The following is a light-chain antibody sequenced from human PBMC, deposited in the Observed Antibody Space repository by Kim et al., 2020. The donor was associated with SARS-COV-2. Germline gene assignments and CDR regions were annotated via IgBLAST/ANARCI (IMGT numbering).Light chain of an antibody. J-gene: IGLJ3*02. CDR2: QDT. V-gene: IGLV3-1*01. Sequence: SVSPGQTASVTCSGDKLEDKYSSWYQQKPGQSPVLVIYQDTKRPSGIPDQFSASISGNTATLTISGTQPLDEADYYCQTWDKTTAVFGGGTKVTVL. CDR3: QTWDKTTAV. CDR1: KLEDKY.